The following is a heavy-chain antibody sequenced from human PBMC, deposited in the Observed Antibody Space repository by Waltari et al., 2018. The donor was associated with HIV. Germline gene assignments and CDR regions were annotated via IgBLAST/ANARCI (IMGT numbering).Heavy chain of an antibody. CDR2: INPNSGGT. D-gene: IGHD6-13*01. Sequence: QVQLVQSGAEVKKPGASVKVSCKASGYTFTGYYMHWVRQAPGQGLEWMGGINPNSGGTNEAQKLQGRVTMTRDTSISTAYMELGRLRSDDTAVYYCAREIEAVAAAGTFFDYWGQGTLVTVSS. J-gene: IGHJ4*02. CDR1: GYTFTGYY. V-gene: IGHV1-2*02. CDR3: AREIEAVAAAGTFFDY.